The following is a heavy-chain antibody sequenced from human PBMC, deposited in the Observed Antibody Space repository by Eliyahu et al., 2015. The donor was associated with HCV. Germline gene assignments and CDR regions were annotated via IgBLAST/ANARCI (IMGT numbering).Heavy chain of an antibody. CDR1: GXSIDNSNHY. CDR3: ARFTRPLMLATS. J-gene: IGHJ5*02. CDR2: VHFSGTA. V-gene: IGHV4-39*01. Sequence: QLQLQESGPGLVKPSETLSLTCTVSGXSIDNSNHYWGWFRPPPGEGLEWIGNVHFSGTAYYNPSLRSRVTISVDTSRNEFSLSLNSVTAADTAVYYSARFTRPLMLATSWGQGTLVTVSP. D-gene: IGHD2-8*01.